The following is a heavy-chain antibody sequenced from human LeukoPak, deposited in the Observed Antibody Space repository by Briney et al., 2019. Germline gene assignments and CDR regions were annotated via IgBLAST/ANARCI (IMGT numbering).Heavy chain of an antibody. V-gene: IGHV3-20*01. Sequence: PGGSLRLSCAASGLTFDDYGMRWVRQAPGKGLEWVSGINWSGGSTGYADSVKGRFTISRANAKNSLYLQMNSLRAEATALYDCARGDYYGSWSSGGDYWGQGTLVTVSS. CDR2: INWSGGST. J-gene: IGHJ4*02. CDR1: GLTFDDYG. CDR3: ARGDYYGSWSSGGDY. D-gene: IGHD3-10*01.